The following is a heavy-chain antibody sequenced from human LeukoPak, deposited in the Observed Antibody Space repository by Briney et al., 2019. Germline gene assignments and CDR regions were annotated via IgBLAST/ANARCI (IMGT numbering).Heavy chain of an antibody. CDR3: ARVLVKTRGNYFHDDY. J-gene: IGHJ4*02. CDR1: GYTFTSYG. CDR2: ISAYDDKR. Sequence: GASVTVSFTASGYTFTSYGISWARQAPGQGLEWMGWISAYDDKRNSVQRFQDRITMTTDTSTSTSYLELRNLRSDDTAVYYCARVLVKTRGNYFHDDYWGQGTLVTVSS. D-gene: IGHD2/OR15-2a*01. V-gene: IGHV1-18*01.